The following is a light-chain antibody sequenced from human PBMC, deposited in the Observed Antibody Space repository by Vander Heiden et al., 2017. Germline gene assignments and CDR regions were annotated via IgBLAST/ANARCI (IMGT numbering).Light chain of an antibody. CDR2: WAT. CDR3: QQYYSTPIT. Sequence: DIVLIPSPAPPAVSLRERATINFTSSQSVFYSSNNKNYVAWYQQKPGQPPKLLIDWATTREAGVPGRCSGSGSGTDITLTISRLQAEDVAVYYCQQYYSTPITFGQGTRLEIK. V-gene: IGKV4-1*01. J-gene: IGKJ5*01. CDR1: QSVFYSSNNKNY.